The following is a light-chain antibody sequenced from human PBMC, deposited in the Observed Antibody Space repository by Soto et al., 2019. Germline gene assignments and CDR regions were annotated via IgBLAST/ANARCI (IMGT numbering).Light chain of an antibody. J-gene: IGKJ1*01. CDR1: QSLLHSNGYNY. Sequence: DIVMTQSPLSLPVTPGEPASISCRSSQSLLHSNGYNYSDWYVQKPGQSPQVLIYLGFNRASGVPDRFSGSGSGTDFTLKISRVEAEDVGVYYCMQALQTRTFGQGTKVEIK. V-gene: IGKV2-28*01. CDR2: LGF. CDR3: MQALQTRT.